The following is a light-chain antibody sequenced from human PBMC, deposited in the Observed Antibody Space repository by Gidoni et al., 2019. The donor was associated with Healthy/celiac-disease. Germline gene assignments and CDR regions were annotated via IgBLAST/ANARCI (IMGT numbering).Light chain of an antibody. CDR2: KAS. CDR3: QQYNSYWT. Sequence: DIQITQSPSTLSASVGDRVTITCRASQSISSWLAWYQQKPGKAPKLLIYKASSLESGVPSRFSGSGSGTEFTLTISSLQTDDFANYYCQQYNSYWTFGQGTKVEIK. CDR1: QSISSW. V-gene: IGKV1-5*03. J-gene: IGKJ1*01.